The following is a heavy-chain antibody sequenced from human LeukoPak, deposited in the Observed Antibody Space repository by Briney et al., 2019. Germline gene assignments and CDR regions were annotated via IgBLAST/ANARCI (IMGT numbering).Heavy chain of an antibody. J-gene: IGHJ6*02. V-gene: IGHV4-30-2*01. CDR3: AKTEYSGYDGMDV. CDR2: IYHSGST. CDR1: GGSISSGGYY. D-gene: IGHD1-26*01. Sequence: SQTLSLTCTVSGGSISSGGYYWSWIRQPPGKGLEWIGYIYHSGSTYYNPSLKSRVTISVDGSKNQFSLKLSSVTAADTAVYYCAKTEYSGYDGMDVWGQGTTVTVSS.